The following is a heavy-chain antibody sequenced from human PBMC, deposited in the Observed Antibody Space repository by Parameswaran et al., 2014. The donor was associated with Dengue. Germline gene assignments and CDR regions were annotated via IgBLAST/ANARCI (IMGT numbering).Heavy chain of an antibody. J-gene: IGHJ4*02. CDR3: ARHHDVVVVPAAPFFGVVIKAIGGRD. CDR2: IYYSGST. V-gene: IGHV4-39*01. D-gene: IGHD2-2*01. Sequence: WIRQPPGKGLEWIGSIYYSGSTYYNPSLKSRVTISVDTSKNQFSLKLSSVTAADTAVYYCARHHDVVVVPAAPFFGVVIKAIGGRDWGQGTLVTVSS.